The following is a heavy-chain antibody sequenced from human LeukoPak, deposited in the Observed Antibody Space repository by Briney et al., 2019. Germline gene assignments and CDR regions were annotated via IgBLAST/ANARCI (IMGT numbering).Heavy chain of an antibody. V-gene: IGHV1-46*01. J-gene: IGHJ6*03. Sequence: ASVKVSCKASGYTFTSYYMHWVRQAPGQGLEWMGIINPSGGSTNYAQRFQGRVTITADKSTSTAYMELSSLRSEDTAVYYCASNYDILTGYYRGGVYYYYYMDVWGKGTTVTVSS. CDR3: ASNYDILTGYYRGGVYYYYYMDV. CDR1: GYTFTSYY. CDR2: INPSGGST. D-gene: IGHD3-9*01.